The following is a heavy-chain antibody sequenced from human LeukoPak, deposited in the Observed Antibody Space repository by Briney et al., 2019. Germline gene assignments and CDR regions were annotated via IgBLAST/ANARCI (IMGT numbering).Heavy chain of an antibody. CDR2: SYPGDCDA. CDR1: GYSFYRYW. J-gene: IGHJ6*03. CDR3: ARRPSCYYYYMDV. Sequence: PGESLKISFKGSGYSFYRYWIGWVRQMPGKGLEGVGISYPGDCDARYSHSLQGQVTISVDKSISTAYLQWSSLKASDAAMYYCARRPSCYYYYMDVWGKGTTVTVSS. V-gene: IGHV5-51*01. D-gene: IGHD7-27*01.